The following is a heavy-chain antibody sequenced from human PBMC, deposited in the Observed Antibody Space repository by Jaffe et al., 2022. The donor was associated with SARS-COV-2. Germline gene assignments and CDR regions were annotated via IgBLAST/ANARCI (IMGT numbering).Heavy chain of an antibody. CDR1: GYTFSTYA. V-gene: IGHV1-3*01. D-gene: IGHD2-2*01. CDR2: INAGNGNT. Sequence: QIQLVQSGAEVKRPGASVKISCEASGYTFSTYAMHWVRQAPGQSLEWMGWINAGNGNTKYSQKFQGRVTITRDTSASTAYMEVSSLRSEDTAVYYCARVYCSSTSCQYYFDYWGQGTLVTVSS. J-gene: IGHJ4*02. CDR3: ARVYCSSTSCQYYFDY.